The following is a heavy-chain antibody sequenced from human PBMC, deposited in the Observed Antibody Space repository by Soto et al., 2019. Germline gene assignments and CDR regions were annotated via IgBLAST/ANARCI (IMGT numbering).Heavy chain of an antibody. V-gene: IGHV4-59*01. Sequence: SETLSLTCTVSGGSISSYYWSWIRQPPGKGLEWIGYIYYSGSTNYNPSLKSRVTISVDTSKNQFSLKLSSVTAADTAVYYCARVPARARYYYYGMDVWGQGTTVTVSS. CDR1: GGSISSYY. J-gene: IGHJ6*02. CDR3: ARVPARARYYYYGMDV. CDR2: IYYSGST. D-gene: IGHD5-12*01.